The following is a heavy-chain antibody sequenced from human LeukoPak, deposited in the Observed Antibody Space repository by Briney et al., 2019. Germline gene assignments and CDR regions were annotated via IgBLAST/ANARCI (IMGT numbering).Heavy chain of an antibody. Sequence: PSETLSLTCTISAGSFSNYYWSWIRQSAGEGLEWIGRIYTSGSTTYNPSFKSRVSMSVDTSKHQFSLKLSSVTAADTAVYYCARVVPAASNWFDPWGQGILVTVSS. J-gene: IGHJ5*02. CDR2: IYTSGST. V-gene: IGHV4-4*07. D-gene: IGHD2-2*01. CDR1: AGSFSNYY. CDR3: ARVVPAASNWFDP.